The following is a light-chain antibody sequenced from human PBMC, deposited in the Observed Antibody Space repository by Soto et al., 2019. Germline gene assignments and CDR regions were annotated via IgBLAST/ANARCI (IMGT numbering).Light chain of an antibody. J-gene: IGKJ1*01. Sequence: DIQMTQSPSSLSASVGDRVTITCRASQSISTYLNWYHQKPGRAPKLLIYAASSLQSGVPSRFSGSGSGKDFTLTITSLQPEDFENYYCQQTYNTPRPFGQGTPVEI. CDR2: AAS. V-gene: IGKV1-39*01. CDR1: QSISTY. CDR3: QQTYNTPRP.